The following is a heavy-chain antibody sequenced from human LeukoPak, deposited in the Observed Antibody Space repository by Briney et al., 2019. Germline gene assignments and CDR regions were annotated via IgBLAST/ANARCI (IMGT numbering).Heavy chain of an antibody. CDR3: ARPLSPGKRWHPIDS. J-gene: IGHJ4*02. CDR2: ISSDGAKK. D-gene: IGHD5-24*01. V-gene: IGHV3-30*03. CDR1: RLIFSSFA. Sequence: GRSLRLSCAASRLIFSSFAIHWVRQAPGKGLEWVAVISSDGAKKFYVDSVKGRFTISRDNSRDTSYLQLNSLTTEDTALYYCARPLSPGKRWHPIDSWGQGTLVTVSS.